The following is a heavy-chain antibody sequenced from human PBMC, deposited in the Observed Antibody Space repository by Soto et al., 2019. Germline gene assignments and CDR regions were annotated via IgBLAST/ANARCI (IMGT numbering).Heavy chain of an antibody. D-gene: IGHD4-17*01. V-gene: IGHV3-23*01. CDR2: ISRNGGIT. CDR3: AHGRLPTVWFDP. Sequence: GGSLRLSCAASGFTFSSYAMSWVRQAPGKGLEWVSGISRNGGITNYAESVKGRITVSRDNSKNMLYLQMNSLRAVYTATYYCAHGRLPTVWFDPWGQGTLVTVSS. J-gene: IGHJ5*02. CDR1: GFTFSSYA.